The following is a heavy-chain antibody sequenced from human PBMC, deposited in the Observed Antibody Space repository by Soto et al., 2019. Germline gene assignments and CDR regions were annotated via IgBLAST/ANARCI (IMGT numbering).Heavy chain of an antibody. D-gene: IGHD6-19*01. CDR1: GGSFSGYY. V-gene: IGHV4-34*01. CDR2: INHSGST. CDR3: ARGSAVAATGVLDY. Sequence: SETLSLTCAVYGGSFSGYYWSWIRQPPGKGLEWIGEINHSGSTNYNPSLKSRVTISVDTSKNQFSLKLSSVTAADTAVYYCARGSAVAATGVLDYWGQGTLVTVSS. J-gene: IGHJ4*02.